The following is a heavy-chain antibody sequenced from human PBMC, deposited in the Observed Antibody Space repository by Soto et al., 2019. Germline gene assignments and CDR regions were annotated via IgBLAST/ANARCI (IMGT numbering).Heavy chain of an antibody. V-gene: IGHV3-30*18. Sequence: GGSLRLSCAASGFTFSSYGMHWVRQAPGKGLEWVAVISYDGSNKYCADSVKGRFTISRDNSKNTLYLQMNSLRAEDTAVYYCAKLNATTDYWGQGTLVTVSS. J-gene: IGHJ4*02. CDR3: AKLNATTDY. CDR2: ISYDGSNK. D-gene: IGHD1-1*01. CDR1: GFTFSSYG.